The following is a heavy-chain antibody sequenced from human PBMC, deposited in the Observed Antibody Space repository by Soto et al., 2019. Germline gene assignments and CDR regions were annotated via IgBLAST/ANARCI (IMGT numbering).Heavy chain of an antibody. V-gene: IGHV3-9*01. J-gene: IGHJ4*02. Sequence: EVQLVESGGGLVQPGRSLRLSCAASGFTFDDYAMHWVRQAPGKGLEWVSGISWNSGSIGYADSVKGRFTISRDNAQNSLYLQMNSLRAEDTALYYCAKMAGGAARRNFDYWGQGTLVTVSS. CDR3: AKMAGGAARRNFDY. CDR1: GFTFDDYA. CDR2: ISWNSGSI. D-gene: IGHD6-6*01.